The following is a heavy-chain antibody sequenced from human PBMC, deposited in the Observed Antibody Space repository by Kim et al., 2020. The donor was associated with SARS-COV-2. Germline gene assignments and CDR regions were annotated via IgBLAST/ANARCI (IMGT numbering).Heavy chain of an antibody. J-gene: IGHJ4*02. CDR3: WNPREPGY. CDR1: GFTFSNYG. Sequence: GGSLRLSCVASGFTFSNYGMTWVRQAPGGGLEWVSGINGSGGIKAYPDPLKGRFTFFRDNSKNTPYLQMSSPRAEDTAIYYWWNPREPGYWGQGNLV. D-gene: IGHD1-1*01. CDR2: INGSGGIK. V-gene: IGHV3-23*01.